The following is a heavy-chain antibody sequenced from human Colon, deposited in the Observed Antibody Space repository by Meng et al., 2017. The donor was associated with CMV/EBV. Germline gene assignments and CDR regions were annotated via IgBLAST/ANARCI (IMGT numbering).Heavy chain of an antibody. CDR2: INPKSVDT. CDR3: ARGVVGGYNFGYPVAYYYDY. Sequence: LLQSGAEVKQPGASVKVSCKASGYTFTGYYIHWVRQAPGQGLEWIGWINPKSVDTKYAQKFQGRVIMTRDTSIDTAYMELSSLRSDDTAVYYCARGVVGGYNFGYPVAYYYDYWGQGTLVTVSS. D-gene: IGHD5-18*01. CDR1: GYTFTGYY. V-gene: IGHV1-2*02. J-gene: IGHJ4*02.